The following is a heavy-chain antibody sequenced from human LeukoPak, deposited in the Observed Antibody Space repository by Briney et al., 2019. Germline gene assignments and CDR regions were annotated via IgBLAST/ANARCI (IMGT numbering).Heavy chain of an antibody. CDR2: IGPTGSDR. V-gene: IGHV3-21*06. J-gene: IGHJ4*02. CDR3: ATETNGRHYDY. CDR1: GLTFSTSG. D-gene: IGHD1-14*01. Sequence: GGSLRLSCPASGLTFSTSGFNWVRQAPGKGLEWVASIGPTGSDRYHADSIKGRFTISRDNANNFLYLQMNSLRAEDTAVYYCATETNGRHYDYWGQGTLLTVSS.